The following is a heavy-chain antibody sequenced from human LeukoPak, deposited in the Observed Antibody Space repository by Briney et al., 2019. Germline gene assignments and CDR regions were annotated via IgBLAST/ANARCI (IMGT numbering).Heavy chain of an antibody. J-gene: IGHJ6*03. V-gene: IGHV1-69*05. D-gene: IGHD3-16*01. CDR1: GGTFTSYA. Sequence: ASVKVSCKASGGTFTSYAISWVRQAPGQGLGYLGGSIPNFRRTKYAQKFEGRVTITTDETTAYMELRSLTSEDTAVYYCARAGRDSNYDFDYHMDVWGKGTTVTVSS. CDR2: SIPNFRRT. CDR3: ARAGRDSNYDFDYHMDV.